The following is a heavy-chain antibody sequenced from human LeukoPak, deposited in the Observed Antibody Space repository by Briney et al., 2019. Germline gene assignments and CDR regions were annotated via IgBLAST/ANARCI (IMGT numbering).Heavy chain of an antibody. CDR1: GGSISSYY. J-gene: IGHJ4*02. CDR2: IYYSGST. V-gene: IGHV4-59*01. CDR3: ARVSSSSGWYYFDY. D-gene: IGHD6-19*01. Sequence: SETLSLTCTVSGGSISSYYWSWIRQPPGKGLGWIGYIYYSGSTNYNPSLKSRVTISVDTSKNQFSLKLSSVTAADTAVYYCARVSSSSGWYYFDYWGQGTLVTVSS.